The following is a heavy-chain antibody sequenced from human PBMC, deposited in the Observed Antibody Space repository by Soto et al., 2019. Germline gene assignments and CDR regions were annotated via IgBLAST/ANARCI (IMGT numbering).Heavy chain of an antibody. CDR3: ARARELEYSSSIFFDY. J-gene: IGHJ4*02. CDR2: IYSAGST. V-gene: IGHV3-53*02. Sequence: EVQLVETGGGLIQPGGSLRLSCAASGLTVSRTQMAWVRQVPGKGLQWVSVIYSAGSTYYANAVKGRFTISRDISENKIYLDLSRVTGDDTAIYYCARARELEYSSSIFFDYWGRGILVTVSS. CDR1: GLTVSRTQ. D-gene: IGHD6-6*01.